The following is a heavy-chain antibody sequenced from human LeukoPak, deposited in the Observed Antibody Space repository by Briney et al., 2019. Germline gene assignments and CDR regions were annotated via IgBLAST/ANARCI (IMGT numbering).Heavy chain of an antibody. CDR3: ASVVVDYYGSGSYYPSYDY. V-gene: IGHV1-69*15. J-gene: IGHJ4*02. D-gene: IGHD3-10*01. CDR2: IIPIFGTA. Sequence: SVKVSCKASGGTFSSYAISWVRQAPGQGLEWMGRIIPIFGTANYAQKFQGRVTITADESTSPAYMELSSLRSEDTAVYYCASVVVDYYGSGSYYPSYDYWGQGTLVTVS. CDR1: GGTFSSYA.